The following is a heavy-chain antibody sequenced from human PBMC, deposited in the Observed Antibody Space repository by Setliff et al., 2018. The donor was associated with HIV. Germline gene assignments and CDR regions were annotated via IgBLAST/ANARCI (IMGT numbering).Heavy chain of an antibody. CDR1: TDSFSNRGFY. Sequence: PSETLSLTCTVSTDSFSNRGFYWGWVRQPPGRGLEWIGSVYYSGSTYYNPSLKSRVTISVDTSKNQFSLKLSSVTAADTAVYYCARDNSYYYGSGSHYWYGMDVWGQGTTVTVSS. D-gene: IGHD3-10*01. J-gene: IGHJ6*01. CDR2: VYYSGST. V-gene: IGHV4-39*07. CDR3: ARDNSYYYGSGSHYWYGMDV.